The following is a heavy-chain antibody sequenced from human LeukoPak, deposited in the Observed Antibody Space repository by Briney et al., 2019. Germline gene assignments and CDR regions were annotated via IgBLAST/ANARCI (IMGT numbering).Heavy chain of an antibody. CDR2: ISAYNGNT. CDR1: GYTFTSYG. CDR3: ARVSASGEYAFDI. J-gene: IGHJ3*02. D-gene: IGHD1-1*01. V-gene: IGHV1-18*01. Sequence: ASVTVSCKASGYTFTSYGISWVRQAPGQGLEWMGWISAYNGNTNYAQKLQGRVTMTTDTSTSTAYMELRSLRSEDTAVYYCARVSASGEYAFDIWGQGTMVTVSS.